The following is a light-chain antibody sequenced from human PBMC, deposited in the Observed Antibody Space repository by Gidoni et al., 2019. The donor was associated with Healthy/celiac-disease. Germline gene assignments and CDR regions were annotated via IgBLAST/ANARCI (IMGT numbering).Light chain of an antibody. J-gene: IGLJ2*01. CDR1: KLGDKY. CDR2: QDS. V-gene: IGLV3-1*01. Sequence: SYELTQPPSVSVSPGQTASIPCSGDKLGDKYACWYRQKPGQSPVLVIYQDSRRPSGIPERFSGSNSGNTATLTISGTQAVDEADYYCQAWDSSTVVFGGGTKLTVL. CDR3: QAWDSSTVV.